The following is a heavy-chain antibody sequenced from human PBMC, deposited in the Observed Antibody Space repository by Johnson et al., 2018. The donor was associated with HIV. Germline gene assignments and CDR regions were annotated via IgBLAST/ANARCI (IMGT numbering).Heavy chain of an antibody. D-gene: IGHD3-9*01. Sequence: QVQLVESGGGLVKPGGSLRLSCAASGFTFSDYYMSWVRQAPGKGLEWVAVISYDGSNKYYADSVKGRFTISRDNSKNTLYLQMNSLRAEDTAVYYCAKEFRLGYPPQIDAFDIWGQGTMVTVSS. J-gene: IGHJ3*02. V-gene: IGHV3-30*18. CDR3: AKEFRLGYPPQIDAFDI. CDR2: ISYDGSNK. CDR1: GFTFSDYY.